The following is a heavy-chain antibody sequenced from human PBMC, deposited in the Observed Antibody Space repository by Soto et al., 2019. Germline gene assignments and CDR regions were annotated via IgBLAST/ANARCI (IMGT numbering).Heavy chain of an antibody. CDR1: GIAFSSSA. CDR3: AQDGSHAAHTLNVY. D-gene: IGHD6-6*01. CDR2: ICGTGVAK. J-gene: IGHJ4*02. V-gene: IGHV3-23*01. Sequence: GGSLRLSCVASGIAFSSSAMNWVRQVPGKGLRWVSTICGTGVAKYYAYDFKCRFSICRDKTNNTVCLQMYSRRVEDAAVYYCAQDGSHAAHTLNVYWGKGTLVTVSS.